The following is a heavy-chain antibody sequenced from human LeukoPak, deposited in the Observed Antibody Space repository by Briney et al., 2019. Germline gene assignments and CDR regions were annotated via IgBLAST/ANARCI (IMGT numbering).Heavy chain of an antibody. CDR3: TTDSPPYDYVWGSYRYGGDLHY. CDR1: GFTLNKAW. CDR2: IKSKTDGGTT. Sequence: GGSLRLSCAASGFTLNKAWMSWVRQAPGKGLEWVGRIKSKTDGGTTDYAAPVKGRFTISRDDSKNTLYLQMNSLKTEDTAVYYCTTDSPPYDYVWGSYRYGGDLHYWGQGTLVTVSS. V-gene: IGHV3-15*01. D-gene: IGHD3-16*02. J-gene: IGHJ4*02.